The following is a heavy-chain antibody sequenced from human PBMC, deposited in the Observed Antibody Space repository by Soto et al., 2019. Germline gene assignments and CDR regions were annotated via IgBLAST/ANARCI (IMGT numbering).Heavy chain of an antibody. CDR3: ARSAPGRDAFDI. Sequence: GGALRLSFAASGFTFRSYSMNLVRQAPGKGLEWVSYISSSSSTIYYADSVKGRFTISRDNAKNSLYLQMNSLRAEDTAVYYCARSAPGRDAFDIWGQGTMVTVSS. CDR2: ISSSSSTI. J-gene: IGHJ3*02. V-gene: IGHV3-48*01. CDR1: GFTFRSYS.